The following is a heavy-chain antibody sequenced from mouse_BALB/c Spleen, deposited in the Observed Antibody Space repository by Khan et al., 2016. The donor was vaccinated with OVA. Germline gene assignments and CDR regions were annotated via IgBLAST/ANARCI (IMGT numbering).Heavy chain of an antibody. D-gene: IGHD2-14*01. CDR2: INPSSGYT. CDR1: GYTFTSHT. J-gene: IGHJ4*01. V-gene: IGHV1-4*01. Sequence: QVQLKQSGAELARPGASVKMSCKASGYTFTSHTMHWVKQRPGQGLEWIGYINPSSGYTNYSQKFNDKATLTTDKSSSTAYMQLSSLTSEDSAVYYCARRTTAYALDYWGQGTSVTVSS. CDR3: ARRTTAYALDY.